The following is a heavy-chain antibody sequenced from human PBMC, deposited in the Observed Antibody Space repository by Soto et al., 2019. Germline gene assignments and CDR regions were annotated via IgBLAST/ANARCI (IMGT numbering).Heavy chain of an antibody. CDR3: AKDPTDERLVITPLEP. J-gene: IGHJ4*01. D-gene: IGHD3-9*01. V-gene: IGHV3-23*01. CDR1: GFTFSTYA. CDR2: ISGSGTTT. Sequence: EEQLLQSGGGSVQPGGSLRLSCVGAGFTFSTYAMSWVRQAPGKGLEWVSSISGSGTTTYDAEFMKGRFTVSRDNSKNTLYLQMNNLRAEDTALYYCAKDPTDERLVITPLEPWGQGTLVTVSS.